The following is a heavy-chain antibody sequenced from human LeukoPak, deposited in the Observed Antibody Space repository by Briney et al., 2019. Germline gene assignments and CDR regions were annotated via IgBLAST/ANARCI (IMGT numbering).Heavy chain of an antibody. V-gene: IGHV4-34*01. CDR1: GGSFSGYY. CDR3: ARAGIVVVPAAFNYYDYYMDV. D-gene: IGHD2-2*01. Sequence: SETLSLTCAVYGGSFSGYYWSWIRQPPGKGLEWIGEINHSGSTNYNPSLKSRVTISVDTSKNQFSLKLSSVTAADTAVYYCARAGIVVVPAAFNYYDYYMDVWGKGTTVTVSS. CDR2: INHSGST. J-gene: IGHJ6*03.